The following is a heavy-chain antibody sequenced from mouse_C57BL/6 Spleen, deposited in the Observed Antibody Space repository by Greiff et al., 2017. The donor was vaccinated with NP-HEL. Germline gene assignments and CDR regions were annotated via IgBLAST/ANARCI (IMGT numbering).Heavy chain of an antibody. CDR2: IDPNSGGT. J-gene: IGHJ1*03. V-gene: IGHV1-72*01. Sequence: QVQLQQPGAELVKPGASVKLSCKASGYTFTSYWMHWVKQRPGRGLEWIGRIDPNSGGTKYNEKFKSKATLTVDKPSSTAYMQLSSLTSEDSAVDYCARDYYGSSYVEYFDVWGTGTTVTVSS. CDR1: GYTFTSYW. CDR3: ARDYYGSSYVEYFDV. D-gene: IGHD1-1*01.